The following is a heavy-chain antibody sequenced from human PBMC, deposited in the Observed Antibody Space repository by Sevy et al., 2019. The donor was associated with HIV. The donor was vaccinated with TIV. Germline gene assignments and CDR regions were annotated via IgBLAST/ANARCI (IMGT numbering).Heavy chain of an antibody. V-gene: IGHV5-51*01. CDR1: GYRFTTYW. J-gene: IGHJ3*02. D-gene: IGHD3-10*01. CDR3: AREFYYGWGNYYGDAFDI. CDR2: IYPGDSDT. Sequence: GESLKISCKVSGYRFTTYWIGWVRQMPGKGLEWMGIIYPGDSDTRYTRSFHGQVTISAAKSINTAYLQWSSPKASDTALYYCAREFYYGWGNYYGDAFDIWGQGTMVTVSS.